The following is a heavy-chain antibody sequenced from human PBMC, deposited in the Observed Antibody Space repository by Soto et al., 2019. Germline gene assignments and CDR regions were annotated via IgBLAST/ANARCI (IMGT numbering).Heavy chain of an antibody. Sequence: ASVKVSCKASGGTFSSYTISWVRQAPGQGLEWMGRIIPILGIANYAQKFQGRVTITADKSTSTAYMELSSLRSEDTAVYYCARGGSYGSGFDPWGQGTLVTVSS. CDR2: IIPILGIA. CDR3: ARGGSYGSGFDP. D-gene: IGHD3-10*01. J-gene: IGHJ5*02. CDR1: GGTFSSYT. V-gene: IGHV1-69*02.